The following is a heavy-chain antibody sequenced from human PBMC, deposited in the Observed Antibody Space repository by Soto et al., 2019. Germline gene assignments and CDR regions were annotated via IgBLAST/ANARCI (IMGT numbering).Heavy chain of an antibody. V-gene: IGHV4-39*02. CDR1: GGSISSSSYY. CDR2: IYYSGST. J-gene: IGHJ6*03. Sequence: SETLSLTCTVSGGSISSSSYYWGWIRQPPGKGLEWIGRIYYSGSTNYNPSLKSRVTISVDSFRNQVSLKLSSVTAADSASYYCARDHIVSSNFYFMEVWGKGTTVTVSS. CDR3: ARDHIVSSNFYFMEV. D-gene: IGHD3-16*02.